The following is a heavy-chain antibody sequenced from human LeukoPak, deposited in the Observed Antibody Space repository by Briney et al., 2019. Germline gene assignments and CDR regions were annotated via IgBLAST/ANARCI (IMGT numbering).Heavy chain of an antibody. CDR3: ARQIPPGYSSGYFDY. J-gene: IGHJ4*02. CDR1: GYSFTSYW. Sequence: GESLKISCKGSGYSFTSYWIGWVRQLPGKGLEWMGIIYPGDSDTRYSPSFQGQVTISADKSISTAYLQWSSLKASDTAMYYCARQIPPGYSSGYFDYWGQGTLVTVSS. CDR2: IYPGDSDT. D-gene: IGHD6-19*01. V-gene: IGHV5-51*01.